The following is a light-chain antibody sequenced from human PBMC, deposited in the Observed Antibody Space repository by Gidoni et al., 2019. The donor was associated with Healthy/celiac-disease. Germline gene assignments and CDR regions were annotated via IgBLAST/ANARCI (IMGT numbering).Light chain of an antibody. J-gene: IGKJ2*01. Sequence: EIVLTQSPATLSLSPGERATLSCRASQSVSSYLDWYQQKPVKAPRLLIYYASNRATGIPARFSGSGSGTDFTLTISSLEPEDLAVYYCQQRSNWPYTFGQGTKLEIK. CDR2: YAS. V-gene: IGKV3-11*01. CDR3: QQRSNWPYT. CDR1: QSVSSY.